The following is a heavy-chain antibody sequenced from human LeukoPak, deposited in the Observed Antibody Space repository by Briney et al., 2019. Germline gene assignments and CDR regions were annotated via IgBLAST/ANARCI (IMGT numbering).Heavy chain of an antibody. V-gene: IGHV4-34*01. CDR2: IKHSGST. CDR1: VGSFSGVY. J-gene: IGHJ3*02. CDR3: AIFALDM. Sequence: SETLSLTCAVYVGSFSGVYWSWSPQPPGKGPEWIGIIKHSGSTNYNPSLKSRVTISVDTSKNQFCLKRSTATDPNTAVYYSAIFALDMSGQGTMVTVSS.